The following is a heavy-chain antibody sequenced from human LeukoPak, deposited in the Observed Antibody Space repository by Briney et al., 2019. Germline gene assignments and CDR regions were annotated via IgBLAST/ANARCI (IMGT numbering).Heavy chain of an antibody. CDR1: GYTFTSYG. Sequence: ASVKVSCKASGYTFTSYGISWVRQAPGQGLEWMGWINPNSGGTNYAQKFQGRVTMTRDTSISTAYMELSRLRSDDTAVYYCARVRPYTDEDYWGQGTLVTVSS. J-gene: IGHJ4*02. CDR2: INPNSGGT. V-gene: IGHV1-2*02. CDR3: ARVRPYTDEDY.